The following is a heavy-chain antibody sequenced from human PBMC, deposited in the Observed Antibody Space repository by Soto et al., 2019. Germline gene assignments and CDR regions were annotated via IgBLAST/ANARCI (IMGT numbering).Heavy chain of an antibody. CDR2: INPSGGST. D-gene: IGHD6-6*01. J-gene: IGHJ5*02. V-gene: IGHV1-46*01. CDR3: ARYRHPYSSSSGWFDP. Sequence: GASVKVSCKASGYTFTSYYMHWVRQAPGQGLEWMGIINPSGGSTSYAQKFQGRVTMTRDTSTSTVYMELSSLRSEDTAVYYCARYRHPYSSSSGWFDPWGQGTLVTVSS. CDR1: GYTFTSYY.